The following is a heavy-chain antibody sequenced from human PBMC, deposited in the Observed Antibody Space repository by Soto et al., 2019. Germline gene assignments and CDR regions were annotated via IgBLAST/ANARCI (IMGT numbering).Heavy chain of an antibody. CDR2: IYYSGST. Sequence: ASETLSLTCTVSGGSISSGDYYWSWIRQPPGKGLEWIGYIYYSGSTYYNPSLKSRVTISVDTSKNQFSLKLSSVTAADTAVYYCARDRLEYSSSPLADWYFDLWGRGTLVTVSS. CDR1: GGSISSGDYY. D-gene: IGHD6-6*01. CDR3: ARDRLEYSSSPLADWYFDL. J-gene: IGHJ2*01. V-gene: IGHV4-30-4*01.